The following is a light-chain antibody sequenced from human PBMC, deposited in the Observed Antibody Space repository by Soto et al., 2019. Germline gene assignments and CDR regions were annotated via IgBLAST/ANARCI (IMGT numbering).Light chain of an antibody. J-gene: IGKJ3*01. CDR3: QHYNSF. CDR1: QSISSW. Sequence: DILMTQSPSTLSASVGDRVTITCRASQSISSWLAWYQQKPGQAPKLLIYDASTLESGAPSRFSGSGSGTEFTLTISSLQPDDFATYYCQHYNSFFGPGTKVDIK. V-gene: IGKV1-5*01. CDR2: DAS.